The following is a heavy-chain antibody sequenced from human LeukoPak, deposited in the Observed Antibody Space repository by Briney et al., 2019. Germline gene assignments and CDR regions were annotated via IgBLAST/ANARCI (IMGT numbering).Heavy chain of an antibody. Sequence: GASVKVSCKASGYTFTGYYMHWVRQAPGQGLEWMGWINPNSGGTNYAQKFQGRVTMTRDTSISTAYMELSRLRPDDTAVYYCARVKDFWSGKGFDYWGQGTLVTVSS. V-gene: IGHV1-2*02. CDR3: ARVKDFWSGKGFDY. CDR2: INPNSGGT. CDR1: GYTFTGYY. D-gene: IGHD3-3*01. J-gene: IGHJ4*02.